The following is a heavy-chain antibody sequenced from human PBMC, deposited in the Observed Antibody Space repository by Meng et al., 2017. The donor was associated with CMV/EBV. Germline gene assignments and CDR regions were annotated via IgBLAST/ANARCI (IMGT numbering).Heavy chain of an antibody. CDR2: INPNSGNT. D-gene: IGHD2-2*02. CDR1: ANTFTSYG. CDR3: ARGYCSRTSCYTRYYYGMDV. J-gene: IGHJ6*02. Sequence: ASVKVSCKASANTFTSYGITWVRQAPGQGLEWMGWINPNSGNTCYAQKFQGRVTITTNTSISTAYMELSSLRSEDTAVYYCARGYCSRTSCYTRYYYGMDVWGQGTTVTVSS. V-gene: IGHV1-8*03.